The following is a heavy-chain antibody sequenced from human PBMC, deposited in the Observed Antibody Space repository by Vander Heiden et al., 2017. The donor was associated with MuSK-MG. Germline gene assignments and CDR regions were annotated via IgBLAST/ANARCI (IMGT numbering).Heavy chain of an antibody. Sequence: QVQLVQSGAEVKKPGSSVKVSCKASGASFRSYAISGLRPAPGQGLEWRVRIIPILGIANYAQKFQGRVTITADKATSTAYMELSSLRSEDTAVYYCARVAGSGFDAFDIWGQGTMVTVSS. J-gene: IGHJ3*02. CDR3: ARVAGSGFDAFDI. V-gene: IGHV1-69*04. CDR2: IIPILGIA. D-gene: IGHD3-10*01. CDR1: GASFRSYA.